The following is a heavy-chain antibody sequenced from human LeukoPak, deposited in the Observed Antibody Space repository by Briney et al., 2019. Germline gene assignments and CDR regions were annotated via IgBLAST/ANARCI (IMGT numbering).Heavy chain of an antibody. D-gene: IGHD3-10*01. CDR1: GYTFTSYD. Sequence: ASVKVSCKASGYTFTSYDINWVRQATGQGLEWMGWMNPNSGNTGYAQKFQGRVTITRNTSISTAYMELSSLRSEDTAVYYCARRSGSRTMTNDYWGQGTLVTVSS. J-gene: IGHJ4*02. CDR3: ARRSGSRTMTNDY. CDR2: MNPNSGNT. V-gene: IGHV1-8*03.